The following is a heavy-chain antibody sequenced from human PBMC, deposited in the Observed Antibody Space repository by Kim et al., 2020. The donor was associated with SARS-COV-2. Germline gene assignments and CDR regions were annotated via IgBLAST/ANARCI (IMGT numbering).Heavy chain of an antibody. Sequence: GGSLRLSCAASGFTFSSYAMSWVRQAPGTGLEWVSAISTSGSSTYYADSGKGRFTIYRDSSKNTLYLQMNSLRAEDTAFYYCAKAWVYWGQGTLVTVSS. J-gene: IGHJ4*02. CDR3: AKAWVY. CDR1: GFTFSSYA. D-gene: IGHD3-16*01. V-gene: IGHV3-23*01. CDR2: ISTSGSST.